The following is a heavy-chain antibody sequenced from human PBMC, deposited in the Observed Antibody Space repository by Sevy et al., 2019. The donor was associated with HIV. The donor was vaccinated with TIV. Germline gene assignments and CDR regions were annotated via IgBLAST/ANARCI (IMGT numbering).Heavy chain of an antibody. J-gene: IGHJ4*02. CDR3: ARGWELDY. V-gene: IGHV1-18*01. D-gene: IGHD1-26*01. CDR2: ISTYNGNT. CDR1: GYTFTNYD. Sequence: ATVKVSCKASGYTFTNYDITWVRQAPRQGLERMGSISTYNGNTNYAQKFQGGITMTTDTSTSTAYMELRSLKSDDSALYYCARGWELDYWGQGTLVTVSS.